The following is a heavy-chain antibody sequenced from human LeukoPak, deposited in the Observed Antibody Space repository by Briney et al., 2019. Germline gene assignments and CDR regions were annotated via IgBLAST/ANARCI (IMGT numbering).Heavy chain of an antibody. Sequence: GGSLRLSCAASGFTVSSNYMSWVRQAPGKGLEWVSVIYSGGSTYYADSVKGRFTISRDNSKNTLYLQMNSLRAEDTAVYYCARDSSGYMYFQHWGQGTRVSVSS. J-gene: IGHJ1*01. CDR1: GFTVSSNY. V-gene: IGHV3-53*01. CDR3: ARDSSGYMYFQH. CDR2: IYSGGST. D-gene: IGHD3-22*01.